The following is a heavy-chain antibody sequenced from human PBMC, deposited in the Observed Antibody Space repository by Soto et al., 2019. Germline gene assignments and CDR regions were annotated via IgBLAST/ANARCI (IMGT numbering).Heavy chain of an antibody. J-gene: IGHJ4*02. CDR1: GGSFSGYY. V-gene: IGHV4-59*01. CDR3: ARVGFSNYYDSSGYYYFDY. Sequence: TLSLTCAVYGGSFSGYYWSWIRQPPGKGLEWIGYIYYSGSTNYNPSLKSRVTISVDTSKNQFSLKLSSVTAADTAVYYCARVGFSNYYDSSGYYYFDYWGQGTLVTVSS. CDR2: IYYSGST. D-gene: IGHD3-22*01.